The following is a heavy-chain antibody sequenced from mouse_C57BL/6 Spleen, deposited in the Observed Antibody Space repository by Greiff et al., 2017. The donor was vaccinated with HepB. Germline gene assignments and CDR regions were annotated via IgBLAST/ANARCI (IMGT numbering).Heavy chain of an antibody. CDR1: GYTFTDYY. Sequence: QVHVKQSGAELVKPGASVKISCKASGYTFTDYYINWVKQRPGQGLEWIGKIGPGSGSTYYNEKFKGKATLTADKSSSTAYMQLSSLTSEDSAVYFCAIRGYGSSYDYAMDYWGQGTSVTVSS. D-gene: IGHD1-1*01. V-gene: IGHV1-77*01. J-gene: IGHJ4*01. CDR3: AIRGYGSSYDYAMDY. CDR2: IGPGSGST.